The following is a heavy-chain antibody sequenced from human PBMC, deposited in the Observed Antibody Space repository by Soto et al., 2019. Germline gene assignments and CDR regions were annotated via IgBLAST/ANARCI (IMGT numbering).Heavy chain of an antibody. V-gene: IGHV1-8*01. CDR1: GGNFIRYA. J-gene: IGHJ4*02. D-gene: IGHD1-26*01. Sequence: ASVKVSCKASGGNFIRYAFSWVRQATGQGLEWLGWMDPSSGYTGYAQKFQGRVTMTGDTSISTAYMELSSLTSADTAVYYCARFVRHQLPTIDYWGQGALVTVSS. CDR2: MDPSSGYT. CDR3: ARFVRHQLPTIDY.